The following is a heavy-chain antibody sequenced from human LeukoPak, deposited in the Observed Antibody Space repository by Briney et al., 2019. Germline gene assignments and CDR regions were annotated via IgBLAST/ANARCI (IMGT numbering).Heavy chain of an antibody. CDR1: GYTFTDYY. D-gene: IGHD2-21*01. CDR2: INPNSGGT. Sequence: GASVKVSCNTSGYTFTDYYIQWVRQAPGQGLEWMGWINPNSGGTDYAQKFQGRVTMTRDTSISTAYMELTSLRSDDTAVYYCARDVAATVECWGQGTLVTVSS. CDR3: ARDVAATVEC. V-gene: IGHV1-2*02. J-gene: IGHJ4*02.